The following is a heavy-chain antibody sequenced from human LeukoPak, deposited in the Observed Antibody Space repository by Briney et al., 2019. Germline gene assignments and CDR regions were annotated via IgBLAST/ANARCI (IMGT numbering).Heavy chain of an antibody. CDR1: GFTFSSYE. CDR2: IGSSDSTT. V-gene: IGHV3-48*03. D-gene: IGHD4-17*01. CDR3: ARDPDYGDLDY. Sequence: GGSLRLSCVASGFTFSSYEMNWVRQAPGKGLEWLSYIGSSDSTTHYADSVKGRFTISRDNAKNSLYLQMNSLRAEDTAVYYCARDPDYGDLDYWGQGTLVTVSS. J-gene: IGHJ4*02.